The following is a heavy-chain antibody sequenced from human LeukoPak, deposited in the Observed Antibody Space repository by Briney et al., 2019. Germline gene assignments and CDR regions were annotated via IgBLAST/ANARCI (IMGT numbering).Heavy chain of an antibody. CDR3: ARGALNTWYGMDV. D-gene: IGHD3-16*01. Sequence: PSETLSLTCTVPGGSISSYHWSWIRQPPGKGLEWIGYIYNIGSTNYNPSLKSRVTISVDTSKNQFSLELSSVTAADTAVYYCARGALNTWYGMDVWGQGTTVTVSS. J-gene: IGHJ6*02. CDR1: GGSISSYH. V-gene: IGHV4-59*01. CDR2: IYNIGST.